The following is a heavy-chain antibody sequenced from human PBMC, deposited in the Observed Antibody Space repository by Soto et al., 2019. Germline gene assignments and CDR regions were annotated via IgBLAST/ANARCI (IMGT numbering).Heavy chain of an antibody. CDR2: ISGGGGGT. CDR3: ARSRYYYDSSGSVDY. CDR1: GFSFSNYA. J-gene: IGHJ4*02. V-gene: IGHV3-23*01. Sequence: GGSLRLSCAASGFSFSNYAMNWVRQAPGKGLEWVSGISGGGGGTYYADSVKGRFIISRDNSKNTVYLQMNSLRAEDTAFYYCARSRYYYDSSGSVDYWGQGTLVTVSS. D-gene: IGHD3-22*01.